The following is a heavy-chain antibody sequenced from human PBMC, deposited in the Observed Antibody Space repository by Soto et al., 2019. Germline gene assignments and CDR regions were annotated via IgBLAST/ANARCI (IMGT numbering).Heavy chain of an antibody. V-gene: IGHV1-3*01. CDR1: GYTFVDYA. CDR2: LNPNTGNI. CDR3: SREAIVAENWFDP. J-gene: IGHJ5*02. D-gene: IGHD5-12*01. Sequence: QVQLVQSGAEVKRPGASVKVSCRASGYTFVDYALHWVRQAPGQGLEWVGWLNPNTGNIKYSHKFEDRVPITRDTATSTAYMELRGLRSEDTAVYFCSREAIVAENWFDPWGQGTLVTVSS.